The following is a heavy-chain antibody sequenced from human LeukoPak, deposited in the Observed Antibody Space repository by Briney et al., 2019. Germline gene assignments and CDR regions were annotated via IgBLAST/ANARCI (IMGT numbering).Heavy chain of an antibody. CDR2: IYYGGNT. V-gene: IGHV4-61*01. Sequence: PSETLSLTCAVSGDSVSSSNYYWSWIRQPPGKGLEWIGYIYYGGNTNYNPSLQSRVTISVDTSKSQFSLKLSSVTAADTAVYYCARGGSLPLWGQGTLVTVSS. J-gene: IGHJ1*01. CDR3: ARGGSLPL. CDR1: GDSVSSSNYY.